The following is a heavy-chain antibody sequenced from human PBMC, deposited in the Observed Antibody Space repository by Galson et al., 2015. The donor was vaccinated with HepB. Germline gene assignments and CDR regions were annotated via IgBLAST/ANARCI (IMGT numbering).Heavy chain of an antibody. V-gene: IGHV3-7*03. J-gene: IGHJ6*02. CDR1: EFTFSSYW. Sequence: SLRLSCAGSEFTFSSYWMNWVRQAPGKGLEWVANINPDGNEKSYVASLRGRFTVSRDNDKNALYLQMDSLRAEDTAVYYCARRISLVRGIITKPDYYYGMDVWGQGTTVTVAS. D-gene: IGHD3-10*01. CDR3: ARRISLVRGIITKPDYYYGMDV. CDR2: INPDGNEK.